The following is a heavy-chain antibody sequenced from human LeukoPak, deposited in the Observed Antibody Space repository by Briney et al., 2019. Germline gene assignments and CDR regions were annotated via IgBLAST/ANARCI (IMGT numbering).Heavy chain of an antibody. CDR2: INEGGNEK. D-gene: IGHD1-1*01. V-gene: IGHV3-7*03. CDR3: ARHPNSNWDY. CDR1: GFTFSSYA. Sequence: GGSLRLSCAASGFTFSSYAMHWVRQVPGKGLEWVVNINEGGNEKNYVDSVKGRFTVSRDNAQNSLYLQMNSLRVEDTAVYYCARHPNSNWDYWGQGTLVTVSS. J-gene: IGHJ4*02.